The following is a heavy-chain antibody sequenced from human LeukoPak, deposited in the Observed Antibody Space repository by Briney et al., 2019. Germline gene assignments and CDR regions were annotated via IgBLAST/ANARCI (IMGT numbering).Heavy chain of an antibody. CDR2: ISYDGSSK. D-gene: IGHD3-22*01. CDR1: GFTFSDYG. Sequence: GGSLRLSCAASGFTFSDYGMHWVRQAPGKGLEWVAAISYDGSSKYYLDSVKGRFTISRDNAKNSLYLQMNSLRAEDTAVYYCARVRYYYDSSGYYGAFDYWGQGTLVTVSS. J-gene: IGHJ4*02. V-gene: IGHV3-30*03. CDR3: ARVRYYYDSSGYYGAFDY.